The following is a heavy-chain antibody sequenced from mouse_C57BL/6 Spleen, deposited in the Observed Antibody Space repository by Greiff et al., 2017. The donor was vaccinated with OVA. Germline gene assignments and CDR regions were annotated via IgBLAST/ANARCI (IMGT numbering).Heavy chain of an antibody. Sequence: EVQRVESGGGLVQPGGSLKLSCAASGFTFSDYYMYWVRQTPEKRLEWVAYISNGGGSTYYPDTVKGRFTISRDNAKNTLYLQMSRLKSEDTAMYYCARSSTTVAWYFDVWGTGTTVTVSS. J-gene: IGHJ1*03. CDR2: ISNGGGST. D-gene: IGHD1-1*01. CDR1: GFTFSDYY. CDR3: ARSSTTVAWYFDV. V-gene: IGHV5-12*01.